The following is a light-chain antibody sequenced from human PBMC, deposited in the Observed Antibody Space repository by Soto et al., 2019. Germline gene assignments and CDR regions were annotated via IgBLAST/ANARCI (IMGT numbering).Light chain of an antibody. J-gene: IGLJ3*02. CDR1: SSDFGIFNL. Sequence: QSAPIQPDSVSGSPGQSITISCTGSSSDFGIFNLVSWYQQYPGKAPKLVLYEVSKWPSGISHRCSGSKSGNTGSLTISGLQAEDEAAYYCCSYAGSRTWVFGGGTKVTVL. CDR3: CSYAGSRTWV. CDR2: EVS. V-gene: IGLV2-23*02.